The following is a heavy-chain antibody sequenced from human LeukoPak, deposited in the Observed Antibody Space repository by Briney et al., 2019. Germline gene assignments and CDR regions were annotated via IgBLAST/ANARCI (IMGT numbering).Heavy chain of an antibody. Sequence: ASVKVSCKTSGHTFTTYTIHWVRQAPGQRLEWMGLINADDGNTRYSQRFQGRVTITRDTSANTAYMELSSLRFEDTAVYYCARGIVVQPSANWFDPWGQGTPVTVSS. CDR1: GHTFTTYT. J-gene: IGHJ5*02. V-gene: IGHV1-3*01. D-gene: IGHD2-2*01. CDR3: ARGIVVQPSANWFDP. CDR2: INADDGNT.